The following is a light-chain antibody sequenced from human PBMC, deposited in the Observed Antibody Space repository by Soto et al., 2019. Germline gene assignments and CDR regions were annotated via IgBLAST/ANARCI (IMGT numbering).Light chain of an antibody. Sequence: QSVLTQPPSVSGAPGQRVTISCTGSSSNIGAGFDVHWYQQFPGIAPKLLIYRNTIRPSGVPDRFSGSKSGTSASLAITGLQADDEADYYCQSFWVFGGGTKLTVL. V-gene: IGLV1-40*01. CDR3: QSFWV. CDR1: SSNIGAGFD. CDR2: RNT. J-gene: IGLJ2*01.